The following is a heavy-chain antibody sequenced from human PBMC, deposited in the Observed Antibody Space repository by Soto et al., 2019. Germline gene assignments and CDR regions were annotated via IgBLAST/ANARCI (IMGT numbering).Heavy chain of an antibody. D-gene: IGHD3-10*01. Sequence: QVQLVQSGAEVKKPGSSVKVSCKASGGTFSSYTFSWVRQAPGQGLEWMGRIIPIVGKPNYAQKFQGRVTITANKSTSTAYMELSSLRSADTAVYYCARAYGSGSYRHFDYWGQGTLVTVSS. CDR1: GGTFSSYT. V-gene: IGHV1-69*08. J-gene: IGHJ4*02. CDR2: IIPIVGKP. CDR3: ARAYGSGSYRHFDY.